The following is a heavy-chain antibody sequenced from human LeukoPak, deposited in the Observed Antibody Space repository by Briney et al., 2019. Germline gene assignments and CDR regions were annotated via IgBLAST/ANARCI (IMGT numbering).Heavy chain of an antibody. V-gene: IGHV1-69*04. D-gene: IGHD1-26*01. CDR1: GGTFSSYA. CDR2: IIPILGIA. Sequence: GSSVKVSCKASGGTFSSYAISWVRQAPGQGLEWMGRIIPILGIANYAQKFQGRVTITADKSTSTAYMELSRLKSDDTAVYYCARDKFLGYYYYYMDVWGQGTTVTVFS. J-gene: IGHJ6*03. CDR3: ARDKFLGYYYYYMDV.